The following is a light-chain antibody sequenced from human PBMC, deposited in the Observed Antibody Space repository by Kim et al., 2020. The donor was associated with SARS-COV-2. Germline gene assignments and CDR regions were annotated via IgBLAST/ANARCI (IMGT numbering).Light chain of an antibody. V-gene: IGKV1-5*01. Sequence: LSASVGDRVTITCRASQSISSWLAWYQQKPGKSPKLLIYDASSLESGVPSRFSGSGSGTEFTLTISSLQPDDFATYYCQQYNSYDTFGQGTKLEI. CDR2: DAS. CDR1: QSISSW. J-gene: IGKJ2*01. CDR3: QQYNSYDT.